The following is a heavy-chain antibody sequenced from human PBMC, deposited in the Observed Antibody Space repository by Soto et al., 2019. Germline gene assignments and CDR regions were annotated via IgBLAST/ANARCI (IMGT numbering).Heavy chain of an antibody. CDR3: ARYSAASGIYYFDY. J-gene: IGHJ4*01. CDR1: GDSIIGTHW. V-gene: IGHV4-4*02. Sequence: SETLSLTCAVSGDSIIGTHWWSWVRRPPGKGLEFIGETHHSRGTNYNPSLRSRVTMSLDKSKNQLSLILYSVTAADTGVYYCARYSAASGIYYFDYWGQGTLVTV. D-gene: IGHD6-13*01. CDR2: THHSRGT.